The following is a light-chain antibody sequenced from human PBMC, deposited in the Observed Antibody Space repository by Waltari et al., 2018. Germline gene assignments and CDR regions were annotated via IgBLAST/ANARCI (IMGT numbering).Light chain of an antibody. CDR3: SSYASSNFLV. CDR2: EAT. Sequence: QSALSQPASVSGSPGQSITISCTGARSDVGGFNYVSWYQQNPGKAPKLLIFEATKRPAGVSIRFSGSTSGNPASLTISGRQAEDEADYYCSSYASSNFLVFGGGTKVTVL. V-gene: IGLV2-14*01. J-gene: IGLJ3*02. CDR1: RSDVGGFNY.